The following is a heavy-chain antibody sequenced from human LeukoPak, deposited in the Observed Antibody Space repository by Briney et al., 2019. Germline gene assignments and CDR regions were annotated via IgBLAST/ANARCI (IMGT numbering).Heavy chain of an antibody. CDR1: GFTFSSYS. CDR2: ISSSSSTI. Sequence: GGSLRLSCAASGFTFSSYSMNWVRQAPGKGLEWVSYISSSSSTIYYADSVKGRFTISRDNSKNTLYLQMNSLRAEDTAVYYCARCAGGLGRFLEWLPYYYYMDVWGKGTTVTVSS. CDR3: ARCAGGLGRFLEWLPYYYYMDV. J-gene: IGHJ6*03. V-gene: IGHV3-48*01. D-gene: IGHD3-3*01.